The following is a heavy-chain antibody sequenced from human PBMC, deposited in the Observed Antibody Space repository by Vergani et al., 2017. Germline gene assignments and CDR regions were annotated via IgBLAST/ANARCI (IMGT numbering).Heavy chain of an antibody. Sequence: EVQLLESGGGLVQPGGSLRLSCAASGFTFSSYAMSWVRQAPGKGLEWVSGISGSGGSTYYADSVKGRFTISRDNSKNTLYLQMNSLRAEDMAIYYCANESPPIVLVPAALNWFDPWGQGTLVTVSS. J-gene: IGHJ5*02. D-gene: IGHD2-2*01. CDR1: GFTFSSYA. CDR2: ISGSGGST. V-gene: IGHV3-23*01. CDR3: ANESPPIVLVPAALNWFDP.